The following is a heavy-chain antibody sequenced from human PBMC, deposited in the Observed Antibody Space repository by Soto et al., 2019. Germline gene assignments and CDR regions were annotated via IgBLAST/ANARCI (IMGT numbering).Heavy chain of an antibody. CDR1: GFTFDDYA. CDR2: ISWNSGSI. Sequence: GGSLRLSCAASGFTFDDYAMHWVRQAPGKGLEWVSGISWNSGSIGYADSVKGRFTISRDNAKNSLYLQMNSLRAEDTALYYCAKGPLWFGELLGKSDYYYYMDVWGKGTTVTVSS. D-gene: IGHD3-10*01. V-gene: IGHV3-9*01. CDR3: AKGPLWFGELLGKSDYYYYMDV. J-gene: IGHJ6*03.